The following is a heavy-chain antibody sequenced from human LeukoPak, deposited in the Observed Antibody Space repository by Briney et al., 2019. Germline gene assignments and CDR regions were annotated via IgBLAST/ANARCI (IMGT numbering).Heavy chain of an antibody. CDR2: IWYDGSNK. Sequence: GGSLRLSCAASGFTFSSYGMHWVRQAPGKGLEWVVVIWYDGSNKYYADSVKGRFTISRDNSKNTLYLQMNSLRAEDTAVYYCARMSLYSSGSVTRFDYWGQGTLVTVSS. CDR3: ARMSLYSSGSVTRFDY. D-gene: IGHD3-22*01. V-gene: IGHV3-33*01. CDR1: GFTFSSYG. J-gene: IGHJ4*02.